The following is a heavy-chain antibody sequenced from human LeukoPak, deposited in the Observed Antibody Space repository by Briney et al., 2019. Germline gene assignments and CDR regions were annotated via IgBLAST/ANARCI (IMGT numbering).Heavy chain of an antibody. CDR1: GGSISSSSYY. CDR2: INHSGST. J-gene: IGHJ4*02. CDR3: ARVNFWTRSGPTAFDY. Sequence: PSETLSLTCTVSGGSISSSSYYWGWIRQPPGKGLEWIGEINHSGSTNYNPSLKSRVTISVDTSKNQFSLKLSSVTAADTAVYYCARVNFWTRSGPTAFDYWGQGTLVTVSS. D-gene: IGHD3-3*01. V-gene: IGHV4-39*07.